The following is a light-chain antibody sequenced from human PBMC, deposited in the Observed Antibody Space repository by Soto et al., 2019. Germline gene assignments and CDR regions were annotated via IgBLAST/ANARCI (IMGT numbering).Light chain of an antibody. V-gene: IGKV3-11*01. CDR3: QQRSSWPFT. Sequence: EVVLTQSPATLSLSPGEGATLSCRASQSIGTYLAWYQQKPGQAPRLLIYATSNRDTGIPARFSGSGSGTDFTLTISSLEPEDFAVYYCQQRSSWPFTFGAGTKVDIK. CDR2: ATS. CDR1: QSIGTY. J-gene: IGKJ3*01.